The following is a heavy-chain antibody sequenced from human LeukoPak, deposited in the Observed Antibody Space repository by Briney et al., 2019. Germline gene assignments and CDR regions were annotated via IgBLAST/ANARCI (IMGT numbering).Heavy chain of an antibody. D-gene: IGHD2-2*01. CDR2: INSDGSIT. CDR1: GFTFTDYA. Sequence: GGSLRLSCAVSGFTFTDYAMTWVRQAPGKGLVWVSRINSDGSITTYADSVRGRFTISRDNAKSTLYLQMNSLRAEDTAVYYCASSTQISKYADYWGQGALVTVSS. V-gene: IGHV3-74*01. CDR3: ASSTQISKYADY. J-gene: IGHJ4*02.